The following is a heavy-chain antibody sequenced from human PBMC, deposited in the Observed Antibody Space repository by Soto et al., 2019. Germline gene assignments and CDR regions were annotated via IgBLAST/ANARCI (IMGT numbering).Heavy chain of an antibody. CDR1: GFTFSSYG. J-gene: IGHJ4*02. V-gene: IGHV3-30*18. Sequence: QVQLVESGGGVVQPGRSLRLSCVASGFTFSSYGMHWVRQAPGKGLEWVAIISDDGSNTYYADSVKGRFTISRDNSKNTLYLQMNSLRAEDTSVYYCAKEGGLSGSYYNSSSYYFDYWGQGTLVTVSS. CDR3: AKEGGLSGSYYNSSSYYFDY. CDR2: ISDDGSNT. D-gene: IGHD1-26*01.